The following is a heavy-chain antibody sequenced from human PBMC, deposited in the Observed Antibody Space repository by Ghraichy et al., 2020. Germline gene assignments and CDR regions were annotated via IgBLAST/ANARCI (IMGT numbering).Heavy chain of an antibody. Sequence: SQTLSLTCTVSGGSISSYYWSWIRQPPGKGLEWIGYIYYSGSTNYNPSLKSRVTISVDTSKNQFSLKLSSVTAADTAVYYCAREGVYGESDPWGQGTLVTVSS. D-gene: IGHD4-17*01. CDR2: IYYSGST. CDR1: GGSISSYY. CDR3: AREGVYGESDP. J-gene: IGHJ5*02. V-gene: IGHV4-59*01.